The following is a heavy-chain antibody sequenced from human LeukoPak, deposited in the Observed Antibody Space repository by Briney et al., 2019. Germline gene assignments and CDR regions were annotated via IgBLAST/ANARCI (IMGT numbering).Heavy chain of an antibody. CDR1: GFAFGSYA. D-gene: IGHD3-3*01. CDR3: ARNANLGVAPSIGDVSVSAFDI. J-gene: IGHJ3*02. Sequence: PGGSLRLSCEASGFAFGSYAMHWVRQAPGRGLEWVAVISHDGDNTNSGESVRGRFTLSRDNLKNTLYLQMNSLRGEDTALYYCARNANLGVAPSIGDVSVSAFDIWGQGTMVTVSS. CDR2: ISHDGDNT. V-gene: IGHV3-30-3*01.